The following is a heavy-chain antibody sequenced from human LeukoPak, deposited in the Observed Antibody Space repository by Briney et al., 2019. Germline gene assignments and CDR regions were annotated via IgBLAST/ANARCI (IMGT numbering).Heavy chain of an antibody. Sequence: GGSLRLSCAASGFTFSSYSMSLVRRAPGKGLEGVSAISGSGGSTYYADSVKGRFTIPRDTSKNTLYLQMNSLRAEDTAVYYCAKDPHLWPDAFDIWGQGTMVTVSS. CDR1: GFTFSSYS. V-gene: IGHV3-23*01. CDR3: AKDPHLWPDAFDI. CDR2: ISGSGGST. D-gene: IGHD3-10*01. J-gene: IGHJ3*02.